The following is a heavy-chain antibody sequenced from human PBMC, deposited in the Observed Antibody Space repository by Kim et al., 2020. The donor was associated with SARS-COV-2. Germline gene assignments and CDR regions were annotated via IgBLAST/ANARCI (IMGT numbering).Heavy chain of an antibody. CDR2: IYNGRT. V-gene: IGHV4-59*13. CDR1: GGSISHYC. J-gene: IGHJ4*02. D-gene: IGHD3-10*01. CDR3: ARGLWLGESLVSAGVDS. Sequence: SETLSLTCTVSGGSISHYCWSWIRQPPGKGLEWIGYIYNGRTNSNPSLRSRVTISVAASRNQFSLRLSSLTAADTAVCYCARGLWLGESLVSAGVDSWGRGTLVPVSS.